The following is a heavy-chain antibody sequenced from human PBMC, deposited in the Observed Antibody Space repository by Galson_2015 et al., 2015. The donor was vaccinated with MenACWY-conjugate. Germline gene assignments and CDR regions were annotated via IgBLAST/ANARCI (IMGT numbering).Heavy chain of an antibody. V-gene: IGHV3-23*01. CDR1: GFTFSSYA. CDR3: SKLSDYYDSSGLDY. CDR2: ISGSGGST. D-gene: IGHD3-22*01. J-gene: IGHJ4*02. Sequence: SLRLSCAASGFTFSSYAMSWVRQAPGKGLEWVSAISGSGGSTYYADSVKGRFTISRDKSKNTLYLQMNSLRAEDTAVYYCSKLSDYYDSSGLDYWGQGTLVTVSS.